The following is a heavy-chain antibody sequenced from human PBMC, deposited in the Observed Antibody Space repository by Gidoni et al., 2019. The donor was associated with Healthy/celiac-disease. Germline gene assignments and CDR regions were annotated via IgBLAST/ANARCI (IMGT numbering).Heavy chain of an antibody. J-gene: IGHJ4*02. CDR2: ISGSGGST. Sequence: EVQLLESGGGLVQPGGSLRLSCSASGFTFSSYAMSWVRPAPGKGLEWVSAISGSGGSTYYADSVKGRFTISRDNSKNTLYLQMNSLRAEDTAVYYCAKGEWELYYFDYWGQGTLVTVSS. V-gene: IGHV3-23*01. CDR3: AKGEWELYYFDY. D-gene: IGHD1-26*01. CDR1: GFTFSSYA.